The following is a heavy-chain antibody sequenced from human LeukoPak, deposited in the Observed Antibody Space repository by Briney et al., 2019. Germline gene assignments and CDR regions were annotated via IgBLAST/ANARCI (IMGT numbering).Heavy chain of an antibody. Sequence: VASVKVSCKASGYTFTSYAMNWVRQAPGQGLEWMGWISAYNGNTNYAQKLQGRVTMTTDTSTSTAYMELRSLRSDDTAVYYCARDLSKNVRYMDVWGQGTMVTVSS. V-gene: IGHV1-18*01. CDR2: ISAYNGNT. CDR3: ARDLSKNVRYMDV. D-gene: IGHD1-1*01. J-gene: IGHJ3*01. CDR1: GYTFTSYA.